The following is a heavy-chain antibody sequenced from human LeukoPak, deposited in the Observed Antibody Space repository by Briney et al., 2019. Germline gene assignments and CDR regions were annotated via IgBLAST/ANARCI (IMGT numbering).Heavy chain of an antibody. D-gene: IGHD3-10*01. CDR3: ATTGTGIYGWFDP. Sequence: SETLSLTCTVSGGSINSYYWSWIRQPPGKGLEWIGYISYSGTTNYNPSLKSRVTISVDTSKNQFSLKLSSVTAADTAVYYCATTGTGIYGWFDPWGQGTLVTVSS. CDR1: GGSINSYY. V-gene: IGHV4-59*01. J-gene: IGHJ5*02. CDR2: ISYSGTT.